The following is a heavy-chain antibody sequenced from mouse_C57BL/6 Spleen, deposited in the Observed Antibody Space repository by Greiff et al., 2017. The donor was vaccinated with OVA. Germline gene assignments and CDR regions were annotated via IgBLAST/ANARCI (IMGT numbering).Heavy chain of an antibody. J-gene: IGHJ3*01. D-gene: IGHD1-1*01. CDR1: GFSFNTYA. CDR2: IRSKSNNYAT. CDR3: VRHGYYGCSFSWFAY. Sequence: EVQLVESGGGLVQPKGSLKLSCAASGFSFNTYAMNWVRQAPGKGLEWVARIRSKSNNYATYYADSVKDRFTISRDDSESMLYLQMNNLKTEDTAMYYCVRHGYYGCSFSWFAYWGQGTLVTVSA. V-gene: IGHV10-1*01.